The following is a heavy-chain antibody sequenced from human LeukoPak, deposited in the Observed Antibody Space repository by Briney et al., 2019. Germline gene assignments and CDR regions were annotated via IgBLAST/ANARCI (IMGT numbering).Heavy chain of an antibody. D-gene: IGHD3-9*01. CDR1: GGSFSGYY. J-gene: IGHJ3*02. Sequence: SETLSLTCAVYGGSFSGYYWSWIRQPPGKGLEWIEEINHSGSTNYNPSLKSRVTISVDTSKNQFSLKLSSVTAADTAVYYCARGPLPTYDILTGASDAFDIWGRGTMVTVSS. V-gene: IGHV4-34*01. CDR2: INHSGST. CDR3: ARGPLPTYDILTGASDAFDI.